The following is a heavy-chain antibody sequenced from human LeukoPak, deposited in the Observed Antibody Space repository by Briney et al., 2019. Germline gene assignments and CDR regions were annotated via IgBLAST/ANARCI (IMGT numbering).Heavy chain of an antibody. J-gene: IGHJ4*02. V-gene: IGHV4-34*01. D-gene: IGHD2-2*01. CDR3: AGGYCSSTSCYSLYYFDY. Sequence: SETLSLTCAVYGGSFSGYYWSWIRQPPGKGLEWIGEINHSGGTNYNPSPKSRVTISVDTSKNQFSLKLSSVTAADTAVYYCAGGYCSSTSCYSLYYFDYWGQGTLVTVSS. CDR2: INHSGGT. CDR1: GGSFSGYY.